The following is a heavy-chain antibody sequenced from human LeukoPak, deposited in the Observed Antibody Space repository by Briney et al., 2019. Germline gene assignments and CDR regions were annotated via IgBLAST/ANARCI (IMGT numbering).Heavy chain of an antibody. CDR2: IYHSGST. CDR3: ARCAYDSSGYLDY. V-gene: IGHV4-30-2*01. D-gene: IGHD3-22*01. J-gene: IGHJ4*02. CDR1: GGSISSGGYY. Sequence: PSETLSLTCTVSGGSISSGGYYWSWIRQPPGKGLEWIGYIYHSGSTYYNPSLKSRVTISVDRSKNQFSLKLSSVTAADTAVYYCARCAYDSSGYLDYWGQGTLVTVSS.